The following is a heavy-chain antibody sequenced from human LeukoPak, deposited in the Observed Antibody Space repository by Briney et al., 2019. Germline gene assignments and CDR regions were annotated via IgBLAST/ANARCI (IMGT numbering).Heavy chain of an antibody. V-gene: IGHV4-61*01. J-gene: IGHJ4*02. D-gene: IGHD3-10*01. Sequence: SAETLSLTCTVSGGAVTSNSYYWSWIRQPPGKGVEWIGYISYSGSTNYNPSLKSRITISVDTSKNQFSLKLTSVTAADTAVYYCAAICFGNLAIDYWGQGTLVTVSS. CDR2: ISYSGST. CDR3: AAICFGNLAIDY. CDR1: GGAVTSNSYY.